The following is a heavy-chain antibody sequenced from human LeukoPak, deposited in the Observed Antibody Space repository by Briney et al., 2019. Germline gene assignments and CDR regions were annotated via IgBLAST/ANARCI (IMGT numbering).Heavy chain of an antibody. D-gene: IGHD3-3*01. CDR3: ARGSIFGVVSYYYYYMDV. CDR1: GGSINSDY. V-gene: IGHV4-59*12. CDR2: VYYSGST. Sequence: SETLSLTCTVSGGSINSDYWGWIRQPPEKTLEWIGFVYYSGSTDYNPSLKSRVTISVDTSKNQFSLKLSSVTAADTAVYYCARGSIFGVVSYYYYYMDVWGKGTTVTVSS. J-gene: IGHJ6*03.